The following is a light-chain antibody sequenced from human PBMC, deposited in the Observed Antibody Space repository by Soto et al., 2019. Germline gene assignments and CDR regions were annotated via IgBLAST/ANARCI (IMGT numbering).Light chain of an antibody. J-gene: IGKJ1*01. CDR1: QGISNY. CDR3: QKYKSAPRT. Sequence: DIQMTQSPSSLSASVGDRVTITCRASQGISNYLAWYQQKPGKVPKLLIYAASNLQSGVPSRFSGSGSGTDFTLTISSLQPADVATYYCQKYKSAPRTFGQGTKVEIK. V-gene: IGKV1-27*01. CDR2: AAS.